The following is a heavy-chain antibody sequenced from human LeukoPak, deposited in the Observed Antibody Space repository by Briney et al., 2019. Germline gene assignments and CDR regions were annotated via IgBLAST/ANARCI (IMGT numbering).Heavy chain of an antibody. Sequence: ASVKVSRTTSVYTFTHYYIHWVRQAPGQGLEWMGWINPNSGETNSAQKFQGRVTMTGDTSISTAYMELNRVTSDDTAVYYCARDRDYSNTERGFDYWDQGTLVTVSS. CDR2: INPNSGET. J-gene: IGHJ4*02. D-gene: IGHD4-11*01. V-gene: IGHV1-2*02. CDR1: VYTFTHYY. CDR3: ARDRDYSNTERGFDY.